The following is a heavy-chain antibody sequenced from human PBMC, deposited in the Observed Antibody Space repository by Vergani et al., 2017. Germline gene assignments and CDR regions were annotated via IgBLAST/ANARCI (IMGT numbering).Heavy chain of an antibody. CDR1: GGSISSSSYY. D-gene: IGHD6-13*01. Sequence: QLQLQESGPGLVKPSETLSLTCTVSGGSISSSSYYWGWIRQPPGKGLEWIGSIYYSGGPYYNPSLKSRVTISVDTSKNQFSLKLSSVTAADTAVYYCTARGYSSSWYVYWGQGTLVTVSS. J-gene: IGHJ4*02. V-gene: IGHV4-39*07. CDR2: IYYSGGP. CDR3: TARGYSSSWYVY.